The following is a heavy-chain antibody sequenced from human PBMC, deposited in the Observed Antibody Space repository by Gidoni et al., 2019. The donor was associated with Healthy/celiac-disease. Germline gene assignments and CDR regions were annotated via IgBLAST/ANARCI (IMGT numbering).Heavy chain of an antibody. Sequence: QVQLVESGGGVVQPGRSLRLSCSAYGFTFRRYGMHVVRQAPGKGLGCVAVIWYDGSNKYYADSVKGRFTISRDNSKNTLYLQMNSLRAEDTAVYYCARDAGARYAVAGTGYYYGMDVWGQGTTVTVSS. J-gene: IGHJ6*02. D-gene: IGHD6-19*01. CDR1: GFTFRRYG. CDR3: ARDAGARYAVAGTGYYYGMDV. V-gene: IGHV3-33*01. CDR2: IWYDGSNK.